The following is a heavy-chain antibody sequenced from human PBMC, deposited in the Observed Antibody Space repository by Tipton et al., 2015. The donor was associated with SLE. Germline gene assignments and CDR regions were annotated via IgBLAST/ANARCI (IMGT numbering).Heavy chain of an antibody. CDR2: IYYSGST. D-gene: IGHD3-16*01. Sequence: TLSLTCTVSGGSISSSSYYWGWIRQPPGKGLEWIGSIYYSGSTYYNPSLKSRVTISVDKSKNQFSLKLSSVTAADTAVYYCARGPPRLVWYYFDYWGQGTLVTVSS. CDR1: GGSISSSSYY. J-gene: IGHJ4*02. V-gene: IGHV4-39*07. CDR3: ARGPPRLVWYYFDY.